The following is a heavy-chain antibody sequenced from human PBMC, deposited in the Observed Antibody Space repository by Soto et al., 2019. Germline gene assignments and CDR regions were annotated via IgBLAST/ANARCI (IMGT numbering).Heavy chain of an antibody. CDR2: ISYDGSNK. V-gene: IGHV3-30-3*01. Sequence: GGSLRLSCAASGFTFSSYAMHWVRQAPGKGLEWVAVISYDGSNKYYADSVKGRFTISRDNSKNTLYLQMNSLRAEDTAVYYCARDGRWFGELLVYYYYYGMDVWGQGTTVTVSS. D-gene: IGHD3-10*01. CDR1: GFTFSSYA. CDR3: ARDGRWFGELLVYYYYYGMDV. J-gene: IGHJ6*02.